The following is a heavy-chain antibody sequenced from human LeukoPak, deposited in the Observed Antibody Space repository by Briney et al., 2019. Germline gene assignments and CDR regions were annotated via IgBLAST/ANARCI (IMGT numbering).Heavy chain of an antibody. V-gene: IGHV4-34*01. CDR1: GGSFSGYY. D-gene: IGHD4-11*01. J-gene: IGHJ4*02. CDR2: INHSGST. CDR3: ARDTAPNGYSLDY. Sequence: SETLSLTCAVYGGSFSGYYWSWIRQPPGKGLEWIGEINHSGSTNYNPSLKSRVTISVDTSKNQFSLKLSSVTAADTAVYYCARDTAPNGYSLDYLGQGTLVTVSS.